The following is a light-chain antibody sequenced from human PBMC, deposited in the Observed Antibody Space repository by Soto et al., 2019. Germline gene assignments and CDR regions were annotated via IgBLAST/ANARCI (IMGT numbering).Light chain of an antibody. V-gene: IGKV1-9*01. CDR3: QQYNSWPLT. Sequence: IQLTRSPSSLSAYVLERVTITGRASQGVRSYLAWFQQRPGKAPKLLIFGASTLQNGVPARFSGGGFGTEFTLTITSLQPEDFAVYYCQQYNSWPLTFGGGTKVDIK. CDR2: GAS. J-gene: IGKJ4*01. CDR1: QGVRSY.